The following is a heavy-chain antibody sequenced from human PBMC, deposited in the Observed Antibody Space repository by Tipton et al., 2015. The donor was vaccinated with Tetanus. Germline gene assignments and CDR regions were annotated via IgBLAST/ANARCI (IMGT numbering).Heavy chain of an antibody. CDR2: IYYTGST. D-gene: IGHD6-19*01. J-gene: IGHJ4*02. Sequence: TCTVSGGSVSNGSYYWNWIRQPPGKGLEWIGHIYYTGSTDYNPSLKSRVTISADTTKNLFSLKLRSVTAADAAIYYCARGPSYSGAWYHYWGQGAMVTVSP. V-gene: IGHV4-61*01. CDR3: ARGPSYSGAWYHY. CDR1: GGSVSNGSYY.